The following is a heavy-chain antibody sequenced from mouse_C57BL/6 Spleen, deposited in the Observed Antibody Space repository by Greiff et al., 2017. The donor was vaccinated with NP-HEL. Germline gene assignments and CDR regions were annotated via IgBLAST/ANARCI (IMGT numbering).Heavy chain of an antibody. CDR1: GYTFTDYE. Sequence: VQLQQSGAELVRPGASVTLSCKASGYTFTDYEMHWVKQTPVHGLEWIGAIDPETGGTAYNQKFKGKAILTADKSSSTAYMGLRSLTTEDSAVYYCTRYTGRDYWGQGTTLTVSS. J-gene: IGHJ2*01. CDR2: IDPETGGT. CDR3: TRYTGRDY. V-gene: IGHV1-15*01.